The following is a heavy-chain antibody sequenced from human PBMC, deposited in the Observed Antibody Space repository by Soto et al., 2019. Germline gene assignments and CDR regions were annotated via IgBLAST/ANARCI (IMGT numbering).Heavy chain of an antibody. J-gene: IGHJ6*02. CDR1: GFTFSSYG. D-gene: IGHD4-17*01. Sequence: GGSLRLSCAASGFTFSSYGMHWVRQAPGKGLEWVAVISYDGSNKYYADSVKGRFTISRDNSKNMLYLQMNSLRAEDTAVYYCAKDPRRNYGGNSEYYYYGMDVWGQGTTVTVSS. CDR2: ISYDGSNK. V-gene: IGHV3-30*18. CDR3: AKDPRRNYGGNSEYYYYGMDV.